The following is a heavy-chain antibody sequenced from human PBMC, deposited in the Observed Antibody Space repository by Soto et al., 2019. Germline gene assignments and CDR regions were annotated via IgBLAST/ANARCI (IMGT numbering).Heavy chain of an antibody. CDR3: ARGWDYYYGMDV. V-gene: IGHV1-69*13. J-gene: IGHJ6*02. CDR1: GGTFTSYA. D-gene: IGHD1-26*01. CDR2: IIPMFDTT. Sequence: ASVKVSCKASGGTFTSYAISWVRQAPGQGLEWMGGIIPMFDTTKYVQKFRGRVTITADESTSTAYTELSSLRSEDTAVYYCARGWDYYYGMDVWGQGTTVTVS.